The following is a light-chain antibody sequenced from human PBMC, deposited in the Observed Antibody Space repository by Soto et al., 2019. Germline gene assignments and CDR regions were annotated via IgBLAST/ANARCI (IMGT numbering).Light chain of an antibody. CDR1: SSDVGGYNY. J-gene: IGLJ1*01. Sequence: QSALTQPASVSGSPGQSITISCTGTSSDVGGYNYVSWYQQHPVKAPKLMIYDVTNRPSGVSDRFSGSKSGNTASLTISGLQAEDEADYYCSSYTSGSTPYVFGTGTKV. CDR2: DVT. CDR3: SSYTSGSTPYV. V-gene: IGLV2-14*01.